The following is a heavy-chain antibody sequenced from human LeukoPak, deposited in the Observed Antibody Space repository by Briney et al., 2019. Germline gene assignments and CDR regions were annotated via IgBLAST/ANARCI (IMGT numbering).Heavy chain of an antibody. CDR1: GFTVSSNY. CDR2: IKQDGSEK. D-gene: IGHD5-24*01. J-gene: IGHJ6*03. V-gene: IGHV3-7*01. Sequence: GGSLRLSCAASGFTVSSNYMSWVRQAPGKGREWVANIKQDGSEKYYVDSVKGRFTISRDNAKNSLYLQMSSVRAEDTAVYYCARVRDGYKPPKLSSYYYMDVWGKGTTVTISS. CDR3: ARVRDGYKPPKLSSYYYMDV.